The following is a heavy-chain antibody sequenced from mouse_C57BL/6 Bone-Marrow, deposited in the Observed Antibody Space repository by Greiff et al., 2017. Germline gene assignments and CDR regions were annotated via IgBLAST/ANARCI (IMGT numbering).Heavy chain of an antibody. V-gene: IGHV1-63*01. J-gene: IGHJ2*01. CDR1: GYTFTNYW. CDR3: AREGYDVDYFDY. CDR2: IYPGGGYP. Sequence: VQLQQSGAELVRPGTSVKMSCKASGYTFTNYWIGWAKQRPGHGLEWIGDIYPGGGYPNYNEKFKGKATLTADKSSSTAYMQFSSLTSEDSAIYYCAREGYDVDYFDYWGQGTTLTVSS. D-gene: IGHD2-2*01.